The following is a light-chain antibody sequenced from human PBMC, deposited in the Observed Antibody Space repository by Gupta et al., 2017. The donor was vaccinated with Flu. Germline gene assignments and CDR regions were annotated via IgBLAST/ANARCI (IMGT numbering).Light chain of an antibody. J-gene: IGKJ3*01. V-gene: IGKV1-5*03. CDR3: QQYNSYPFT. Sequence: DIQMNPSPSTLSASVGDRVTITCRASQSISSWLAWYQQKPGKAPKLLIYKASSLESGVPSRFSGRGSGTEFTLTISSLQPDDVATYYCQQYNSYPFTFGPGTKVDIK. CDR2: KAS. CDR1: QSISSW.